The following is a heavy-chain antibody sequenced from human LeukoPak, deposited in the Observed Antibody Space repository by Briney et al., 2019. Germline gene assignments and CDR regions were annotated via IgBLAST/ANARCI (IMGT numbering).Heavy chain of an antibody. CDR3: AKVSRDIVVVPAAMSFYYFDY. Sequence: SGGSLRLSCAASGFTFSSYGMSWVRQAPGKGLEWVSAISGSGGSTYYADSVKGRFTISRDNSKNTLYLQMNSLRAEDTAVYYCAKVSRDIVVVPAAMSFYYFDYWGQGTLVTVSS. J-gene: IGHJ4*02. CDR2: ISGSGGST. V-gene: IGHV3-23*01. D-gene: IGHD2-2*01. CDR1: GFTFSSYG.